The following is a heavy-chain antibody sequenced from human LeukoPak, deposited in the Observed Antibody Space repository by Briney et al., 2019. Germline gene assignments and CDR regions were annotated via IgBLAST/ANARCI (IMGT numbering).Heavy chain of an antibody. Sequence: PGGSLRLSCAASGFTFSTSWMSWVRQVPGKGLEWVANIKKDGSETYYVDSVKGRFTISRDNAKNSLYLQMNSLRAEDTAVYYCARAGFGELFYFDYWGQGTLVTVSS. J-gene: IGHJ4*02. CDR2: IKKDGSET. CDR1: GFTFSTSW. D-gene: IGHD3-10*01. CDR3: ARAGFGELFYFDY. V-gene: IGHV3-7*03.